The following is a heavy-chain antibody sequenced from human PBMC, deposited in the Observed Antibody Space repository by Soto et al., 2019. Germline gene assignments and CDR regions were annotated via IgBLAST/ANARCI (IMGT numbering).Heavy chain of an antibody. V-gene: IGHV3-23*01. J-gene: IGHJ5*02. CDR1: GFTVSNSV. CDR2: INDNGEII. CDR3: AKGGLRQRLDP. Sequence: PGGSLRLSCAASGFTVSNSVMTWVRQSPGKGLERVSGINDNGEIIFYADSVKDRFTISRDSANNTMYLQMNSLTVDDTAVYYCAKGGLRQRLDPWGRGTLVTVSS.